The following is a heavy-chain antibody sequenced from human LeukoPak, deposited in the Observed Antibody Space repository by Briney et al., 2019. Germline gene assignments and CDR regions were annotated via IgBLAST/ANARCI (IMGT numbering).Heavy chain of an antibody. CDR1: GFIFSSYG. CDR2: IRYDGSNK. V-gene: IGHV3-30*02. D-gene: IGHD2-2*01. CDR3: AKDRRGRGYCSSTSCPISHLGY. Sequence: GGSLRLSCAASGFIFSSYGMHWVRQAPGKGLEWVAFIRYDGSNKYYADSVKGRFTISRDNSKNTLYLQMNSLRAEDTAVYYCAKDRRGRGYCSSTSCPISHLGYWGQGTLVTVSS. J-gene: IGHJ4*02.